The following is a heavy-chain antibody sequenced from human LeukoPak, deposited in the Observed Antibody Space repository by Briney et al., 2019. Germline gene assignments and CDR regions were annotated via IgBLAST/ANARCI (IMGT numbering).Heavy chain of an antibody. CDR3: AKDPPVGATTGYCHQ. J-gene: IGHJ1*01. CDR1: GFSFSSYA. V-gene: IGHV3-23*01. D-gene: IGHD1-26*01. Sequence: GGSLRLSCAASGFSFSSYAMSWVRQAPGKGLEWVSAISGSGGSKYYADFVKGGSTISRDNSKNTLYLQMNSLSDEDTAVYYCAKDPPVGATTGYCHQWGEGTLVAVS. CDR2: ISGSGGSK.